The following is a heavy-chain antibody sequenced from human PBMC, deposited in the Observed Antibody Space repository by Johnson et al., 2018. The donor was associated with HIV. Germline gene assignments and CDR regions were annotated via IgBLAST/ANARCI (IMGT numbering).Heavy chain of an antibody. V-gene: IGHV3-11*01. CDR3: ARNGLIPAAKGVAFDI. D-gene: IGHD6-25*01. CDR2: ISSSGSTM. Sequence: QVQLVESGGGLVQPGGSLRLSCAASGFTFSDYYMSWIRQAPGKGLEWVSYISSSGSTMYYADSVKGRFTISRDNAKNSLYLQINSLRAEDTAVYYCARNGLIPAAKGVAFDIWGHGTTVTVSS. J-gene: IGHJ3*02. CDR1: GFTFSDYY.